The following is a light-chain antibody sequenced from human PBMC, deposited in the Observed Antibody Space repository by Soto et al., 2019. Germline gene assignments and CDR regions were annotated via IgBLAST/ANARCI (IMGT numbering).Light chain of an antibody. V-gene: IGKV1-17*03. Sequence: DIQMPQSQSAMSASVGDIVTITCRASQGISNYLAWFPQKPGKVPKRLIYAASSLLSGVTSRFSVSGSGTEFTLTISSLQPEDVATDYCLQHNSYPRKLGQGTKVDIK. J-gene: IGKJ1*01. CDR1: QGISNY. CDR2: AAS. CDR3: LQHNSYPRK.